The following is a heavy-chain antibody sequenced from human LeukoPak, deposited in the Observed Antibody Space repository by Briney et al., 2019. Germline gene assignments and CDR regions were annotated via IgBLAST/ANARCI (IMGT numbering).Heavy chain of an antibody. CDR2: IRYDGSSK. J-gene: IGHJ4*02. Sequence: GGSLRLSCAASGFTFSSYGMHWVRQAPGKGLEWVAFIRYDGSSKFYADSVKGRFSISRDISENTLFLQLSSLTAEDTAVYYCAKEVRPNDYWGLGTLVTVSS. CDR1: GFTFSSYG. CDR3: AKEVRPNDY. V-gene: IGHV3-30*02.